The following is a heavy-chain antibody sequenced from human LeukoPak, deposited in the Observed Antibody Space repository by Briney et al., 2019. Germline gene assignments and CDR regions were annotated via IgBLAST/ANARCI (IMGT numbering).Heavy chain of an antibody. CDR3: ARFPLGYCSGGSCRDAFDI. CDR2: IYYSGST. CDR1: GGSISSYY. V-gene: IGHV4-59*01. J-gene: IGHJ3*02. Sequence: SETLSLTCTVSGGSISSYYWSWIRQPPGKGLEWIGYIYYSGSTNYNPSLKSRVTISVDTSKNQCSLKLSSVTAADTAVYYCARFPLGYCSGGSCRDAFDIWGQGTMVTVSS. D-gene: IGHD2-15*01.